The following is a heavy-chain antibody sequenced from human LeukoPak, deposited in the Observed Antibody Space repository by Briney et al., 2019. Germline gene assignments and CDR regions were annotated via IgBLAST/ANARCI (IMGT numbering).Heavy chain of an antibody. CDR1: GFTFSGYD. J-gene: IGHJ4*02. Sequence: GGSLRLSCAASGFTFSGYDMHWVRQAAGKGLEWVSAIGTAGDTYYTGSVKGRFTISRENAKNSLYLQMNSLRAGDTAVYYCARVAKERVGGVYYFDYWGQGTLVTVSS. V-gene: IGHV3-13*01. D-gene: IGHD1-1*01. CDR2: IGTAGDT. CDR3: ARVAKERVGGVYYFDY.